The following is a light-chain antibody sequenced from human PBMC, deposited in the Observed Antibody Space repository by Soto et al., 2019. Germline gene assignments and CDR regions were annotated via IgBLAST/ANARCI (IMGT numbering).Light chain of an antibody. J-gene: IGLJ2*01. CDR1: SSNIGAGYV. Sequence: QAVVTQPPSVSGAPGQRVTISCTGSSSNIGAGYVVHWYQQLPGTAPKLLIYDNNNRPSGVPDRFSGSKSATSASLAITGLQAEDEADYYCQSYDNSLSGVLFGGGTQLTVL. CDR3: QSYDNSLSGVL. CDR2: DNN. V-gene: IGLV1-40*01.